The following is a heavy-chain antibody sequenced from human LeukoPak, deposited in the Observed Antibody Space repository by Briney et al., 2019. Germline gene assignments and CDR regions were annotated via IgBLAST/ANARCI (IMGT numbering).Heavy chain of an antibody. CDR1: GFTFSDYY. D-gene: IGHD1-26*01. V-gene: IGHV3-11*06. Sequence: PGGSLRLSCAASGFTFSDYYMSWIRQAPGKGLEWVSYISSSSSYTNYADSVKGRFTISRDNAKNSLYLQMSSLRAEDTAVYYCARMVGATNNWFDPWGQGTLVTVSS. CDR2: ISSSSSYT. J-gene: IGHJ5*02. CDR3: ARMVGATNNWFDP.